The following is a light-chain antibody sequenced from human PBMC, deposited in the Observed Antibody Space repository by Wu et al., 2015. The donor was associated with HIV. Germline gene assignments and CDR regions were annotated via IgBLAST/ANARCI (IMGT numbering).Light chain of an antibody. Sequence: DIQMTQSPSSLSASVGDRVTITCRASQSINSWLAWYQQKPGKAPKLLIYKASSLESGVPSRFSGSGSGTEFTLTISSLQPEDFATYYCQQYNSYSWTFGQGTKVEIK. CDR2: KAS. V-gene: IGKV1-5*03. CDR1: QSINSW. CDR3: QQYNSYSWT. J-gene: IGKJ1*01.